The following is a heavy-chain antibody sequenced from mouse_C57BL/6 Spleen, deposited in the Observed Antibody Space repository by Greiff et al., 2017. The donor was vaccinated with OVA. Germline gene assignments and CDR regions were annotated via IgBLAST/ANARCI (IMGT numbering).Heavy chain of an antibody. CDR2: ISAGGSYT. CDR3: ARDWDGFAY. J-gene: IGHJ3*01. D-gene: IGHD4-1*01. Sequence: VQLKESGGGLVKPGGSLKLSCAASGFTFSSYAMSWVRQTPEKRLEWVATISAGGSYTYYPDNLKSRVTISRDNAKNNLYMQLSHLKSEDTAMYYCARDWDGFAYWGQGTLVTVSA. V-gene: IGHV5-4*01. CDR1: GFTFSSYA.